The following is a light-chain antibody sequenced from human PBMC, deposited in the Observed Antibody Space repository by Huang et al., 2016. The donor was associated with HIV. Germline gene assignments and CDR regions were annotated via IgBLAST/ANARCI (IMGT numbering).Light chain of an antibody. V-gene: IGKV3-20*01. Sequence: EIVLTQSPGTLSLSPGERATLSCRASPSITADYLAGYRQKPGQAPRLLIYAASSTATGIPDRFSGSGSGTDFTLTIYRLEPEDFAVYFCQQYAGSPWTFGQGTKVEIK. J-gene: IGKJ1*01. CDR3: QQYAGSPWT. CDR1: PSITADY. CDR2: AAS.